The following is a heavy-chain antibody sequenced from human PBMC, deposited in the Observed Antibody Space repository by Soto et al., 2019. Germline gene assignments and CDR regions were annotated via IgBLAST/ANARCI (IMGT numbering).Heavy chain of an antibody. D-gene: IGHD6-13*01. V-gene: IGHV4-59*01. J-gene: IGHJ6*02. CDR3: ARSRNSSSWGNYYYYYGMDV. Sequence: SETLSLTCTVSGGSISSYYWSWIRQTPGKGLEWIGYIYYTGSTNYNPSLNSRVTISVDTSKNQFSLKLNSVTAADTAVYYCARSRNSSSWGNYYYYYGMDVWGQGTTVTVS. CDR2: IYYTGST. CDR1: GGSISSYY.